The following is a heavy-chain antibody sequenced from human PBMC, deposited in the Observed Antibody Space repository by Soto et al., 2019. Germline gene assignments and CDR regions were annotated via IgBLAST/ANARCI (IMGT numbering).Heavy chain of an antibody. CDR2: IYFTGST. CDR3: ARINYYDSSGPDY. Sequence: PSETLSLTCTVSGGSISSGDSYWRWIRKTPGKGLEWIGYIYFTGSTYYNSSLKSRVTISVDTSKNQFSLRLSSVTAADTAVFYCARINYYDSSGPDYWGQGTLVTVSS. J-gene: IGHJ4*02. V-gene: IGHV4-30-4*01. D-gene: IGHD3-22*01. CDR1: GGSISSGDSY.